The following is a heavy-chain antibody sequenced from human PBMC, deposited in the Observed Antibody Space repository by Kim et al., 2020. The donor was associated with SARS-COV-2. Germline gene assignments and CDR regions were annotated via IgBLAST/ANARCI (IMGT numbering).Heavy chain of an antibody. CDR3: ARGLESAELLWFGEPRKIFVSTHYYYGMDV. D-gene: IGHD3-10*01. CDR1: GGTFSSYA. CDR2: IIPILGIA. V-gene: IGHV1-69*04. J-gene: IGHJ6*02. Sequence: SVKVSCKASGGTFSSYAISWVRQAPGQGLEWMGRIIPILGIANYAQKFQGRVTITADKSTSTAYMELSSLRSEDTAVYYCARGLESAELLWFGEPRKIFVSTHYYYGMDVWGQGTTVTVSS.